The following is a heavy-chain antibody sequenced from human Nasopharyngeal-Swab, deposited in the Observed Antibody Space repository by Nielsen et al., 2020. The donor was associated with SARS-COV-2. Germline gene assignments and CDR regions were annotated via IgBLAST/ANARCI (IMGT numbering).Heavy chain of an antibody. J-gene: IGHJ4*02. CDR2: INPNSGGT. CDR3: ARDYSYALYYFDY. Sequence: ASVKVSCKASGYTFTSYGISWVRQAPGQGLEWMGWINPNSGGTNYAQKFQGRVTMTRDTSISTAYMELSRLRSDDTAVYYCARDYSYALYYFDYWGQGTLVTVSS. D-gene: IGHD5-18*01. V-gene: IGHV1-2*02. CDR1: GYTFTSYG.